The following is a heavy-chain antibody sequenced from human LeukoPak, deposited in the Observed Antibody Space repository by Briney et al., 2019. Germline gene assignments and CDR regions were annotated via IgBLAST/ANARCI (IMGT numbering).Heavy chain of an antibody. Sequence: GGSLKISCKGSGYSFTTYWIGWVRQMPGKGLEWMGIIYPGDSDTRYSPSFQGQVTISADKSISTAYLQWSSLKASDTAMYYCARPNSSGWYYFQHWGQGTLVTVSS. V-gene: IGHV5-51*01. J-gene: IGHJ1*01. CDR3: ARPNSSGWYYFQH. CDR1: GYSFTTYW. D-gene: IGHD6-19*01. CDR2: IYPGDSDT.